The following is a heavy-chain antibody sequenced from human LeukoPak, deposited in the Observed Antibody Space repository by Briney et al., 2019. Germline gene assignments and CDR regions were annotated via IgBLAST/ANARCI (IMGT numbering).Heavy chain of an antibody. J-gene: IGHJ3*02. V-gene: IGHV4-39*01. CDR1: GGSISSSSYY. CDR3: ARALCLGYCSGGSSDAFDI. CDR2: IYYSGST. D-gene: IGHD2-15*01. Sequence: SETLSLTCTVSGGSISSSSYYWGWIRQPPGKGLEWIGSIYYSGSTYYNPSLKSRVTISVDTSKNQFSLKLSPVTAADTAVYYCARALCLGYCSGGSSDAFDIWGQGTMVTVSS.